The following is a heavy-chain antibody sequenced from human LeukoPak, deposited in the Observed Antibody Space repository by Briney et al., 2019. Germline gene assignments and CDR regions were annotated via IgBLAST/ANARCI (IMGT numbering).Heavy chain of an antibody. CDR1: GRSLSSYY. V-gene: IGHV4-59*01. CDR2: IYYSGGT. CDR3: ARGRGWFDP. Sequence: SETLSLTCTVSGRSLSSYYWSWIRQPPGKGLEWIGYIYYSGGTNYNPSLKSRVNISVDTSKNQFSLKLSSVTAADTALYYCARGRGWFDPWGQGTLVIVSS. D-gene: IGHD3-10*01. J-gene: IGHJ5*02.